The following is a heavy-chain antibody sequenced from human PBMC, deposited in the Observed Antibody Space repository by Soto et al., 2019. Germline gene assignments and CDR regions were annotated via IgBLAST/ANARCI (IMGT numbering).Heavy chain of an antibody. Sequence: PGGSLSLSCAASGFNFSSYEMNWVRQAPGKGLEWVSYISSSGSTIYYADSVKGRFTISRDNAKNSLYLQMNSLRAEDTAVYYCAREPDCSSTSCYYYYYYGMDVWGQGTTVTVYS. CDR3: AREPDCSSTSCYYYYYYGMDV. V-gene: IGHV3-48*03. CDR1: GFNFSSYE. CDR2: ISSSGSTI. J-gene: IGHJ6*02. D-gene: IGHD2-2*01.